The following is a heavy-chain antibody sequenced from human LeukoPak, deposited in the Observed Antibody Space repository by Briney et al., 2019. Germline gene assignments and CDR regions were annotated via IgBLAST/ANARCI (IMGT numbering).Heavy chain of an antibody. D-gene: IGHD5-18*01. J-gene: IGHJ4*02. V-gene: IGHV4-59*08. CDR2: IYYSGST. CDR3: ARHPSGYSYGRD. Sequence: SETLSLTCTVSGGSISSYYWSWIRQPPGKGLEWIGYIYYSGSTNYNPSRKSRVTISVDTSKNQFSLKLSSVTAADTAVYYCARHPSGYSYGRDWGQGTLVTVSS. CDR1: GGSISSYY.